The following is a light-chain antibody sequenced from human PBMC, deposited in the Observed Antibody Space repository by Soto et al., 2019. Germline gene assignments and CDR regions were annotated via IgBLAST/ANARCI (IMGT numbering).Light chain of an antibody. CDR3: QCYDSSQSGSVV. J-gene: IGLJ2*01. Sequence: QSVLTQPPSVSGAPGQRVTISCTGSQSNIGSSYTVHWYQHLPGSAPKLLISSDNTRPSGVSDRFSGSKSGTSASLAISGRQAEDEADYYCQCYDSSQSGSVVFGGGTKLTVL. CDR2: SDN. V-gene: IGLV1-40*01. CDR1: QSNIGSSYT.